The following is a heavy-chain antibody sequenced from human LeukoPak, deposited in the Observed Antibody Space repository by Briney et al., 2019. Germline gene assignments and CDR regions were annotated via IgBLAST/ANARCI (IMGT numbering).Heavy chain of an antibody. D-gene: IGHD3-10*01. Sequence: SETLSLTCTVSGGSISSYYWSWIRQPPGKGLEWIGYIYYGGSTNYNPSLKSRVTISVDTSKNQFSLKLSSVTAADTAVYYCARLVVRGVMSYFDYWGQGTLVTVSS. CDR2: IYYGGST. J-gene: IGHJ4*02. CDR1: GGSISSYY. V-gene: IGHV4-59*08. CDR3: ARLVVRGVMSYFDY.